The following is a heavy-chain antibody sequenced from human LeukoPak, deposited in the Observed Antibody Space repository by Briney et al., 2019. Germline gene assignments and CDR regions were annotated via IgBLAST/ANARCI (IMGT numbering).Heavy chain of an antibody. D-gene: IGHD4-17*01. J-gene: IGHJ4*02. Sequence: GGSLRLSCAASGFTVSSNYMSWVRQAPGKGLEWVAFIRYDGSIKYHADSVKGRFTISRDNSKNTLYLQMNSLRAEDSALYYCAKDYGDYAWFFDDWGQGTLATVSS. CDR3: AKDYGDYAWFFDD. CDR2: IRYDGSIK. CDR1: GFTVSSNY. V-gene: IGHV3-30*02.